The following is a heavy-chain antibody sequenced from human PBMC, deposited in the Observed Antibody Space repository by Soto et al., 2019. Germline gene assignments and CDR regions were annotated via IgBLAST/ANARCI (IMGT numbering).Heavy chain of an antibody. CDR1: GGTFSSYT. Sequence: QVQLVQSGAEVKKPGSSVKVSCKASGGTFSSYTISWVRQAPGQGLEWMGRIIPILGIANYAQKFQGRVTITADKSTSTAYMELSSLRSEDTAVYYCARDRDLGTNYDILTGYYSPDYYYGMDVWGQGTTVTVSS. CDR3: ARDRDLGTNYDILTGYYSPDYYYGMDV. V-gene: IGHV1-69*08. D-gene: IGHD3-9*01. CDR2: IIPILGIA. J-gene: IGHJ6*02.